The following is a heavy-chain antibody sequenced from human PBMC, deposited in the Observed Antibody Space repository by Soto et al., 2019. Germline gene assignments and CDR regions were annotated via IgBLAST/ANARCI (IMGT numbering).Heavy chain of an antibody. Sequence: GGSLRLSCAASGFTFSSYAMSWVRQAPGKGLEWVSAISGSGGSTYYADSVKGRFTISRDNSKNTLYLQMNSLRAEDTAVYYCAKDGPFYCTNGVCYTQPNDYWGQGTLVTVSS. V-gene: IGHV3-23*01. CDR3: AKDGPFYCTNGVCYTQPNDY. D-gene: IGHD2-8*01. J-gene: IGHJ4*02. CDR2: ISGSGGST. CDR1: GFTFSSYA.